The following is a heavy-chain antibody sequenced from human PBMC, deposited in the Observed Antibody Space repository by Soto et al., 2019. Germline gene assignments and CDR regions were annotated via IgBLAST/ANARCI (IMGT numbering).Heavy chain of an antibody. D-gene: IGHD6-13*01. Sequence: PSETLSLTCTVSGGSMISYYWSWIRQPPGRGLEWIGYIYYSGSTNYNPSLKSRVTISVDTSKNQFSLKLSSVTAADTAVYYCRRSSRYSTDVWGQGTTVTVSS. CDR2: IYYSGST. J-gene: IGHJ6*02. CDR1: GGSMISYY. V-gene: IGHV4-59*08. CDR3: RRSSRYSTDV.